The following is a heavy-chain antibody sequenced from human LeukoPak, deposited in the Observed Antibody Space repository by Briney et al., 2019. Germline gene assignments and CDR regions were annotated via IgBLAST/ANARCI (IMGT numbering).Heavy chain of an antibody. V-gene: IGHV3-23*01. CDR2: ISGSGGLT. Sequence: GGSLRLSCAASGFTFSSSGMSWVRQAPGKGPEWVSAISGSGGLTYYADSVKGRFTISRDNSKNTLYLQMNSLRAEDTAVYYCAKIIPGRPRSYYYWGQGTLITVSS. J-gene: IGHJ4*02. D-gene: IGHD2-21*01. CDR3: AKIIPGRPRSYYY. CDR1: GFTFSSSG.